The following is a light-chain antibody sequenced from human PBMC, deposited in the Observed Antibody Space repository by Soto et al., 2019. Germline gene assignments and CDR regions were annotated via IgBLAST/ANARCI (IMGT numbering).Light chain of an antibody. J-gene: IGKJ4*01. CDR1: QDIKNY. CDR2: DAS. Sequence: DTPMTQSPSSLSASVGDRVTITCQASQDIKNYLNWYLQKPRKAPNLLIYDASNLERGVPSRFSGSGAGTEYSLTISSLQPEDNGTYYCQQYENLPLTFGGGTKVEIK. V-gene: IGKV1-33*01. CDR3: QQYENLPLT.